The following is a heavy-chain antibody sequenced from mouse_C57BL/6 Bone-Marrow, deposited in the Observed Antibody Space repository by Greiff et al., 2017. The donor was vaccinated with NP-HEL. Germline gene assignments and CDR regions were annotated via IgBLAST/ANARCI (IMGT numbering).Heavy chain of an antibody. CDR2: ISGGGGNT. CDR3: ARQGVVAHYAMDY. V-gene: IGHV5-9*01. CDR1: GFTFSSYT. Sequence: EVQLVESGGGLVKPGGSLKLSCAASGFTFSSYTMSWVRQTPEKRLEWVATISGGGGNTYYPDSVKGRFTISRDNAKNTLYLQMSSLRSEDTALYYCARQGVVAHYAMDYWGQGTSVTVSS. D-gene: IGHD1-1*01. J-gene: IGHJ4*01.